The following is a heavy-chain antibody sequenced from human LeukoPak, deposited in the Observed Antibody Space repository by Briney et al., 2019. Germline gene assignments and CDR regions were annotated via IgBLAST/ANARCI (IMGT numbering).Heavy chain of an antibody. CDR2: INYSGST. V-gene: IGHV4-34*01. Sequence: SETLSLTCAVYGGSFSGYYWSWIRQTPGKGLEWIGEINYSGSTNYNPSLKSRVTISIDTSKNQFSLKLNSVTAADTAVYYCARGYYDSSGYLPLDSWGQGTLVTVAS. J-gene: IGHJ4*02. CDR1: GGSFSGYY. CDR3: ARGYYDSSGYLPLDS. D-gene: IGHD3-22*01.